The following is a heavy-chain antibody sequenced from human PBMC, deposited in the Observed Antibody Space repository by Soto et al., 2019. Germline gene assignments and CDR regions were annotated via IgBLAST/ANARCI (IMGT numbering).Heavy chain of an antibody. CDR3: ESIYDFWSGYRGAAFDI. D-gene: IGHD3-3*01. CDR2: IYYSGST. CDR1: GGSIRSSSYY. J-gene: IGHJ3*02. V-gene: IGHV4-39*01. Sequence: QLQLQESGPGLVKPSETLSLTCTVTGGSIRSSSYYWAGIRQPPEKALEWIGRIYYSGSTYYKPSLNGRVTISVDTSKNQFALKLSSVTAADTAVYYCESIYDFWSGYRGAAFDIWGQGTMVTVSS.